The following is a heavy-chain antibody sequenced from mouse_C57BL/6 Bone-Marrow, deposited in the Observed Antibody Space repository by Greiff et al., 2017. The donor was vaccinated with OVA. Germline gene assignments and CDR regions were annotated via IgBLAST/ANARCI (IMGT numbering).Heavy chain of an antibody. D-gene: IGHD1-2*01. V-gene: IGHV1-26*01. J-gene: IGHJ3*01. CDR2: INPNNGGT. CDR3: KIRRHFAY. CDR1: GYTFTDYY. Sequence: VQLQQSGPELVKPGASVKISCKASGYTFTDYYMNWVKQSPGKSLEWIGDINPNNGGTSYNQKFKGKATLTVDKSSSTAYMELRSLTSEDAAVYYCKIRRHFAYWGQGTLVTVSA.